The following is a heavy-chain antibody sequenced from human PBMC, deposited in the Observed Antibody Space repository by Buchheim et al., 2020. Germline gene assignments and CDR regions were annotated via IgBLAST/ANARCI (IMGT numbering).Heavy chain of an antibody. CDR1: GFTFSSYG. J-gene: IGHJ6*03. CDR2: IWYDGSNK. V-gene: IGHV3-33*01. Sequence: QVQLVESGGGVVQPGRSLRLSCAASGFTFSSYGMHWVRQAPGKGLEWVAVIWYDGSNKYYADSVKGRFTISRDNSKNTLYLQMNSLRAEDTAVYYCARDRSNYCSSTSCYPRDYYYYMDVWGKGTT. D-gene: IGHD2-2*01. CDR3: ARDRSNYCSSTSCYPRDYYYYMDV.